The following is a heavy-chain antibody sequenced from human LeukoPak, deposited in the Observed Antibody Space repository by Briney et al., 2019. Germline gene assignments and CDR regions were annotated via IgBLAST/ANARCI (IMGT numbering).Heavy chain of an antibody. D-gene: IGHD3-22*01. CDR2: IIPIFGTA. CDR3: ARDSDTYYYDSRGYSFCY. V-gene: IGHV1-69*13. CDR1: GYTFSGYY. Sequence: SVTVSCKASGYTFSGYYMHWVRQAPGQGLEWMGGIIPIFGTANYAQKFQGRVTITADESTSTAYMELSSLRSEDTAVYYCARDSDTYYYDSRGYSFCYWEKGTLDSVSS. J-gene: IGHJ4*02.